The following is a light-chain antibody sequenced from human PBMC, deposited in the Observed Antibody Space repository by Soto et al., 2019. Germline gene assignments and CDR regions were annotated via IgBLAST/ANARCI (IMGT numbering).Light chain of an antibody. J-gene: IGLJ6*01. Sequence: QSALTQPASVCGSPGQSITLSCTGTSSDVGAYNYVSWYQHYQVKAPKVMIYEVRRRPSGVSDRFSGSKSGNTASLTISGLQAEDEADYSCKSYARSNTYGIGSGTKVTV. V-gene: IGLV2-14*01. CDR3: KSYARSNTYG. CDR1: SSDVGAYNY. CDR2: EVR.